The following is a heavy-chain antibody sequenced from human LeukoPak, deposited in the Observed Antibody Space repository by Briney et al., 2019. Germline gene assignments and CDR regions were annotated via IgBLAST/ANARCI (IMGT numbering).Heavy chain of an antibody. D-gene: IGHD2-15*01. CDR3: ARTYCSGGSCHFDN. CDR1: GASISSYY. CDR2: IYYSGNT. Sequence: PSETLPLTCTVSGASISSYYSSWIRQPPGKGLEWNGSIYYSGNTDSNPSLKSRVTISVDTSKNQFSLKLSSVTAADTAVYYCARTYCSGGSCHFDNWGQGTLVTVSS. V-gene: IGHV4-59*08. J-gene: IGHJ4*02.